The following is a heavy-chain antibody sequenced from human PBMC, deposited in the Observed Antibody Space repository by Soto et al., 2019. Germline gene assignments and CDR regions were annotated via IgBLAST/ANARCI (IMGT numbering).Heavy chain of an antibody. V-gene: IGHV2-5*02. CDR1: GFSLSTSGVG. CDR3: ARKGPEAWPLDI. CDR2: IYWDDDK. Sequence: ESGPTLVNPTQTLTLTCTFSGFSLSTSGVGVGWIRQPPGKALEWLALIYWDDDKRYSPSLKSRLTITKDTSKNQVVLTMTNMGPMDTGTYYCARKGPEAWPLDIWGQGTLVTVSS. J-gene: IGHJ4*02.